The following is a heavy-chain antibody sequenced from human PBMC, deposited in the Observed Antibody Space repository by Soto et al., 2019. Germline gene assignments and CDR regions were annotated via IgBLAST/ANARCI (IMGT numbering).Heavy chain of an antibody. CDR1: GFTFSSYA. Sequence: QVQLVESGGGVVQPGRSLRLSCAASGFTFSSYAMHWVRQAPGKGLEWVAVISYDGSNKYYADSVKGRFTISRDNSKNTXYXXMNSLRGEDTAVYYCARDEGGSSSWFVYYCYGMDVWGQGTTVTVSS. D-gene: IGHD6-13*01. CDR3: ARDEGGSSSWFVYYCYGMDV. J-gene: IGHJ6*02. CDR2: ISYDGSNK. V-gene: IGHV3-30-3*01.